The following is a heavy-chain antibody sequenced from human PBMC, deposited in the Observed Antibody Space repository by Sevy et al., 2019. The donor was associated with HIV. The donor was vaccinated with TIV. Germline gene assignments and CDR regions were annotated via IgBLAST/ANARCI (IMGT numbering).Heavy chain of an antibody. Sequence: ASVKVSCKASGHTIINYDINWVRQATGQGLEWMGWMSPNSGDTGYAQKFQGRVTMTSNTSITTVYLELISLTSEDTAVYYCSRAEYGDYVGWFDPWGQGTLVTVSS. CDR1: GHTIINYD. D-gene: IGHD4-17*01. CDR3: SRAEYGDYVGWFDP. J-gene: IGHJ5*02. CDR2: MSPNSGDT. V-gene: IGHV1-8*01.